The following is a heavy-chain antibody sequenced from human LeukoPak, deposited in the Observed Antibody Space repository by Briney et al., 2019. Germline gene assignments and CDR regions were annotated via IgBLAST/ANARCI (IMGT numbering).Heavy chain of an antibody. Sequence: PGGSLRLSCAASGFTFSSYAMHWVRQAPGKGLEWVAVISYDGSNKYYADSVKGRFTISRDNSKNTLYLQMNSLRAEDTAVYYSARAAVVLGGCIDYWGQGTLVTVSS. J-gene: IGHJ4*02. CDR1: GFTFSSYA. V-gene: IGHV3-30*04. D-gene: IGHD2-8*01. CDR3: ARAAVVLGGCIDY. CDR2: ISYDGSNK.